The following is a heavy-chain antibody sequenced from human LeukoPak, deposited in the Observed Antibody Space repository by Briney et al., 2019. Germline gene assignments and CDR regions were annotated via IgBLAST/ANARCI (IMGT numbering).Heavy chain of an antibody. CDR3: ARGRGGAAAGTVSWFDP. J-gene: IGHJ5*02. Sequence: GASVKVSCKASGGTFSSYAISWVRQAPGQGLEWMGRIIPIFGTANYAQKFQGRVTITTDESTSTAYTELSSLRSEDTAVYYCARGRGGAAAGTVSWFDPWGQGTLVTVSS. V-gene: IGHV1-69*05. CDR2: IIPIFGTA. D-gene: IGHD6-13*01. CDR1: GGTFSSYA.